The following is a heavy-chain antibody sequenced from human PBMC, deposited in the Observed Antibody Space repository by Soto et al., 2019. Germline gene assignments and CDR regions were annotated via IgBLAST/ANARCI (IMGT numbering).Heavy chain of an antibody. Sequence: GGSLRLSCAASGFTFSNAWMSWVRQAPGKGLEWVGRIKSKTDGGTTDYAAPVKGRFTISRDDSKNTLYLQMNSLKTEDTAVYYCTTDGRLSGWYKAEDDAFDIWGQGTMVTVSS. CDR1: GFTFSNAW. CDR3: TTDGRLSGWYKAEDDAFDI. D-gene: IGHD6-19*01. V-gene: IGHV3-15*01. CDR2: IKSKTDGGTT. J-gene: IGHJ3*02.